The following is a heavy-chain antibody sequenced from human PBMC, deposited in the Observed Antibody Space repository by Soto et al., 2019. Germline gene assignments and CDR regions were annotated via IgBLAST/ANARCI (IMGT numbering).Heavy chain of an antibody. D-gene: IGHD6-13*01. Sequence: EVQLLESGGGLVQPGGSLRLSCAGSGFTFSDHYMDWVRQAPGKGLEWVGRSRNKAKKYTTEYAASVKGRFTVSRDDSKNSLYLQMNSLKTEDTAVYYCARISAAVSNAFDIWGRGTMVTVSS. CDR1: GFTFSDHY. J-gene: IGHJ3*02. CDR3: ARISAAVSNAFDI. V-gene: IGHV3-72*01. CDR2: SRNKAKKYTT.